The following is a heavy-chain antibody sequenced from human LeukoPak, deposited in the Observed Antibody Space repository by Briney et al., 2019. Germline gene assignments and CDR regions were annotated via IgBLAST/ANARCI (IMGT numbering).Heavy chain of an antibody. Sequence: GGSLRLSCAASGFTFSSYGMHWVRQAPGKGLEWVAFIRYDGSNKYYADSVKGRFTISRDNSKNTLYLQMNSLRAEDTAVYYCAKVVLAKRITMVRGVTPSFDYWGQGTLVTVSS. D-gene: IGHD3-10*01. CDR2: IRYDGSNK. CDR1: GFTFSSYG. V-gene: IGHV3-30*02. J-gene: IGHJ4*02. CDR3: AKVVLAKRITMVRGVTPSFDY.